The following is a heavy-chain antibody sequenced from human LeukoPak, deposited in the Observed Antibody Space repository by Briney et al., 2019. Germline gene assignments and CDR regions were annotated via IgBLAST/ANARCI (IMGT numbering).Heavy chain of an antibody. Sequence: PSETLSPTCTVSGGSISSSSYYWGWIRQPPGKGLEWIGSIYYSGSTYYNPSLKSRVTISVDTSKNQFSLKLSSVTAADTAVYYCARDRRPPAMVTGWFDPWGQGTLVTVSS. D-gene: IGHD5-18*01. J-gene: IGHJ5*02. V-gene: IGHV4-39*07. CDR3: ARDRRPPAMVTGWFDP. CDR1: GGSISSSSYY. CDR2: IYYSGST.